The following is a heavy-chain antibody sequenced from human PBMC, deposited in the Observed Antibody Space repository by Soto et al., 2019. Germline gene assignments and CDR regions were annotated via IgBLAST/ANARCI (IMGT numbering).Heavy chain of an antibody. V-gene: IGHV3-23*01. J-gene: IGHJ4*02. Sequence: EAQLLEPGGDLVQPGGSLRLSSAASGFTFISYAMTWVRQAPGKGLEWASVISSSGGSTHYADSVQARFTVSRDNSRNRLYLQMNSLGAEDAGIYYGAVRIYCDGGSCYCPDYWGQGTLVTVSS. D-gene: IGHD2-15*01. CDR3: AVRIYCDGGSCYCPDY. CDR1: GFTFISYA. CDR2: ISSSGGST.